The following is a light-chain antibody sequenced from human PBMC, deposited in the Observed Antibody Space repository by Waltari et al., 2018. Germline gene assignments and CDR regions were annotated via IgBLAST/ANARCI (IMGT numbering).Light chain of an antibody. Sequence: QSVLTQPPSASGTPGQRVTIPCSGSSSNIGSNTVTWYQQLPGPAPKLLIYSNNQRPSGVPDRFSGSKSGTSASLAISGLQSEDEADYYCAAWDDSLNGWVFGGGTKLTVL. CDR2: SNN. CDR1: SSNIGSNT. V-gene: IGLV1-44*01. J-gene: IGLJ3*02. CDR3: AAWDDSLNGWV.